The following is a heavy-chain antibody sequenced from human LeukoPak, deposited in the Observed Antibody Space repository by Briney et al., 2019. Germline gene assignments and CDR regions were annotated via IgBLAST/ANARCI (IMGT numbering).Heavy chain of an antibody. CDR3: ARGRPLGAADY. Sequence: SETLSLTCAVYGGSFSGYYWSWIRQPPGKGLEWIGEINHSGSTNYNPSLKSRVTIPVDTSKNQFSLKLSSVTAADTAVYYCARGRPLGAADYWGQGTLVTVSS. CDR2: INHSGST. J-gene: IGHJ4*02. CDR1: GGSFSGYY. V-gene: IGHV4-34*01. D-gene: IGHD3-16*01.